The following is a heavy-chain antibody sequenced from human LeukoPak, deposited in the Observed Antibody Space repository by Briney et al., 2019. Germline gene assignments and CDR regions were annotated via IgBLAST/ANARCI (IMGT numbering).Heavy chain of an antibody. CDR2: IYSGGSI. V-gene: IGHV3-53*01. Sequence: GGSLRLSCAASGFTVSSSYMSWVRQAPGKGLEWVSVIYSGGSIYYADSVKGRFTISRDISKNTLYLQMNSLRADDTAVYSCARASGPFDYWGQGTLVTVSS. CDR1: GFTVSSSY. CDR3: ARASGPFDY. D-gene: IGHD3-10*01. J-gene: IGHJ4*02.